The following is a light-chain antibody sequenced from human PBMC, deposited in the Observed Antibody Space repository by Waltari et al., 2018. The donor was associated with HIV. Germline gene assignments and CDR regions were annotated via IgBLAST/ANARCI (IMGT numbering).Light chain of an antibody. CDR3: RLYGDCLRVL. CDR1: SSDIGGYNY. J-gene: IGLJ3*02. V-gene: IGLV2-8*01. Sequence: QSALTQPPSASGSPGQSVTMSCTGTSSDIGGYNYVSWFQQHPRSAPKLLLYEVTRRPSSVSERSTGTSSGTTTFLPLAGLQPEDEASCCRRLYGDCLRVLFGART. CDR2: EVT.